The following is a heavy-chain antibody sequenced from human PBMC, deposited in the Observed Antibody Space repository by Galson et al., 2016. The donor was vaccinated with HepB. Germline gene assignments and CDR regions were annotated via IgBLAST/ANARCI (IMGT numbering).Heavy chain of an antibody. CDR2: IKQDGSEK. CDR1: GFTFGDDN. Sequence: SLRLSCAASGFTFGDDNMSWFRQAPGKGLEWVANIKQDGSEKYYVDSVKGRFTISRDNAKNSLYLQMNSLRAEDTAVYYSTRGGFRDFDWLGQGTLVTVSS. V-gene: IGHV3-7*03. CDR3: TRGGFRDFDW. D-gene: IGHD2-15*01. J-gene: IGHJ4*02.